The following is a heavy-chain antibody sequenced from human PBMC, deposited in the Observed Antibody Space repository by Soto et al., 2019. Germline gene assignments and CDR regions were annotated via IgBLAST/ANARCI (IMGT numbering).Heavy chain of an antibody. V-gene: IGHV4-59*01. CDR3: ASYRGALYFES. Sequence: PSDALSLTCSVSGRSMSSNYWSCIRQSPDKGLEWLGYVFYGGTDYNPSLGGRVSMSVETSKSQFSLKLTSVTVADTAVYYCASYRGALYFESWGPGILVTVSS. J-gene: IGHJ4*02. CDR1: GRSMSSNY. CDR2: VFYGGT. D-gene: IGHD3-16*01.